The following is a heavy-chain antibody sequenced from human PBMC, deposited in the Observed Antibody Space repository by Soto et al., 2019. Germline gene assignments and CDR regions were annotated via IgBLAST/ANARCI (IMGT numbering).Heavy chain of an antibody. Sequence: LRRSCAASGFTFSSYGMHWVRQAPGKGLEWVAVISYDGSNKYYADSVKGRFTISRDNSKNTLYLQMNSLRAEDTAVYYCAKDPYYYDSSGYQRAYYFDYWGQGTLVTVSS. V-gene: IGHV3-30*18. CDR1: GFTFSSYG. CDR2: ISYDGSNK. J-gene: IGHJ4*02. CDR3: AKDPYYYDSSGYQRAYYFDY. D-gene: IGHD3-22*01.